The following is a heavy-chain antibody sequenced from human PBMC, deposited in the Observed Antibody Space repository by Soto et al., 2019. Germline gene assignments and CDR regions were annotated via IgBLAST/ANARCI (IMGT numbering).Heavy chain of an antibody. CDR3: ANIYAGTKPEYFQH. D-gene: IGHD1-1*01. CDR1: GFTFSSNG. J-gene: IGHJ1*01. CDR2: IWYDGSNK. Sequence: LRLSCAASGFTFSSNGMHWVRQAPGKGLEWVAVIWYDGSNKYYADSVKGRFTISRDNSKNTLYLQMNSLRAEDTAVYYCANIYAGTKPEYFQHWGQGTLVTVSS. V-gene: IGHV3-33*06.